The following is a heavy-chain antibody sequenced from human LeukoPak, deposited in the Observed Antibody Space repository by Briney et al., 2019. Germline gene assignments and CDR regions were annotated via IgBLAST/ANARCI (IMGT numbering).Heavy chain of an antibody. J-gene: IGHJ4*02. V-gene: IGHV3-23*01. CDR2: ISESGGST. Sequence: PGGSLRLSYAASGFTFTSYDMSWVRQAPGKGLEWVSGISESGGSTDYTDSVKGRFTISRDNSKNTLYLQMNSLRAEDTAVYYCARVLSSRYYFDYWGQGTLVTVSS. CDR3: ARVLSSRYYFDY. CDR1: GFTFTSYD. D-gene: IGHD2-2*01.